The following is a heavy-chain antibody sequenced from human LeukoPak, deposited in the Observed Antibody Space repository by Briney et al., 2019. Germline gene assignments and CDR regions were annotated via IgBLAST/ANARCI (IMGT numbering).Heavy chain of an antibody. Sequence: PSETLSLTCTVSGGSISSSSYYWGWIRQPPGKGLEWFGSIYYSGSTYYNPSLKSRVTISVDTSKNQFSLKLSSVTAADTAVYYCARQGAFNYWGQGTLVTVSS. CDR3: ARQGAFNY. CDR1: GGSISSSSYY. D-gene: IGHD3-16*01. J-gene: IGHJ4*02. CDR2: IYYSGST. V-gene: IGHV4-39*01.